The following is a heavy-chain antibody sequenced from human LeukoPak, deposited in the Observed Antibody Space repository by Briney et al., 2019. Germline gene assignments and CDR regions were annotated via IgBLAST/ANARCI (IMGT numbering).Heavy chain of an antibody. Sequence: GGSLRLSCAASGFTFSDYYMNWVRQAPGKGLEWVSSISSSSSYIYYADSVKGRFTISRDNAKNSLYLQMNSLRAEDTAVYYCARDREYDFWSGPALDYWGQGTLVTVSS. V-gene: IGHV3-21*01. J-gene: IGHJ4*02. CDR3: ARDREYDFWSGPALDY. CDR2: ISSSSSYI. CDR1: GFTFSDYY. D-gene: IGHD3-3*01.